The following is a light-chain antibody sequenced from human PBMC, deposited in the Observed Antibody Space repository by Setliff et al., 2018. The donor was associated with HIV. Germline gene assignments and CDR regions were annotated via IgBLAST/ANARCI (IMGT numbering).Light chain of an antibody. Sequence: QSALTQPASVSGSPGQSITISCTSTSSDVGSYNLVSWYQQHPGKAPKLMIYEVSKRPSGVSNRFSGSKSGNTASLTISGLQAEDEADYYCCSYAGSSTFSYVFGTGTKVTVL. J-gene: IGLJ1*01. V-gene: IGLV2-23*02. CDR1: SSDVGSYNL. CDR3: CSYAGSSTFSYV. CDR2: EVS.